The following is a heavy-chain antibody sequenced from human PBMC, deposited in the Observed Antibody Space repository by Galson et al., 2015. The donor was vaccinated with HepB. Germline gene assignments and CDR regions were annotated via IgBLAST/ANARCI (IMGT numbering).Heavy chain of an antibody. Sequence: SLRLSCAASGFTFSSYAMSWVRQAPGKGLEWVSAISGSGGSTYYADSVKGRFTISRDNSKNTLYLQMNSLRAEDTAVYYCAKTMGEYCSSTSCSHDAFDIWGQGTMVTVSS. CDR1: GFTFSSYA. D-gene: IGHD2-2*01. CDR3: AKTMGEYCSSTSCSHDAFDI. CDR2: ISGSGGST. V-gene: IGHV3-23*01. J-gene: IGHJ3*02.